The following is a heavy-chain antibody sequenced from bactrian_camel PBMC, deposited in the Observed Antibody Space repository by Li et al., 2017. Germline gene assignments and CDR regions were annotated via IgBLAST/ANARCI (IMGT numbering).Heavy chain of an antibody. Sequence: QLVESGGGLVQPGGSLIVSCAASGFTFSSYAMGWVRQAPGKGLEWVSAIVSGGGTYYADSVKGRFTISRDNAKNTLHLQMNNLQPNDTATYYCAYEGRCSGVFLRRPSSEFNYWGVGTQVTVS. CDR1: GFTFSSYA. D-gene: IGHD1*01. CDR3: AYEGRCSGVFLRRPSSEFNY. CDR2: IVSGGGT. V-gene: IGHV3S31*01. J-gene: IGHJ4*01.